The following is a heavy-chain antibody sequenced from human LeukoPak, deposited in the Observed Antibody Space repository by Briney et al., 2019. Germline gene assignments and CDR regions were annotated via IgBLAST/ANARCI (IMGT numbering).Heavy chain of an antibody. V-gene: IGHV4-59*01. CDR1: GRSISTYY. Sequence: PSQTLSLTCTVAGRSISTYYCGCIRQHPGKGLGWIGYSYYGGSTNYRPSLQGRVTISVGTSRNHFSLRLTSVTAADTAMYYCARSGTKTNGFDYWGQGTLVTVSS. J-gene: IGHJ4*02. CDR3: ARSGTKTNGFDY. CDR2: SYYGGST. D-gene: IGHD2-8*01.